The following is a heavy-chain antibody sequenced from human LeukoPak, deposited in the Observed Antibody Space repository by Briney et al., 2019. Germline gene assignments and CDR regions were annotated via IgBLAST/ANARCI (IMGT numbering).Heavy chain of an antibody. J-gene: IGHJ4*02. CDR2: IYYSGST. V-gene: IGHV4-39*01. CDR1: GGSISSCSYY. Sequence: SETLSLACTVSGGSISSCSYYWGWIRQPPGKGLEWIGSIYYSGSTYYNPSLKSRVTISVDTSKNQFSLKLSPVTAADTAVYYCARPNSGSFDYWGQGTLVTVSS. CDR3: ARPNSGSFDY. D-gene: IGHD3-22*01.